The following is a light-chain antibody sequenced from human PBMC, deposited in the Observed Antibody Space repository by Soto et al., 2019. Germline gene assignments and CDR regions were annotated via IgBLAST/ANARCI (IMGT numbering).Light chain of an antibody. CDR1: SRDVGGYNY. CDR3: CSYAGNYTLV. J-gene: IGLJ2*01. V-gene: IGLV2-11*01. Sequence: QSALTQPRSVSGSPGQSVTISYTGTSRDVGGYNYVSWYQQHPGKAPKVIIYDVSKRPSGVPDRFSGSKSGNTASLTISGLQAEDEADYYCCSYAGNYTLVFGGGTKLTVL. CDR2: DVS.